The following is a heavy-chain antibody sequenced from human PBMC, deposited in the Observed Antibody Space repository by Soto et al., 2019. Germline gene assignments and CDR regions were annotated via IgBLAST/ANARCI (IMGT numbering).Heavy chain of an antibody. V-gene: IGHV3-20*04. CDR3: ARVPHYDILTGPDY. CDR1: GLTFDDYG. D-gene: IGHD3-9*01. Sequence: PGGSLRLSCAASGLTFDDYGLTWVRQAPGKGLEWVSGINWNGGSTRYADSVKGRFTISRDNAKNSLYLQMNSLRAEDTALYYCARVPHYDILTGPDYWGQGTLVTVS. J-gene: IGHJ4*02. CDR2: INWNGGST.